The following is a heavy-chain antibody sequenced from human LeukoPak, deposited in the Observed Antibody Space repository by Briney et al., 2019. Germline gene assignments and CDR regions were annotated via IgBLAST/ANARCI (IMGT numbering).Heavy chain of an antibody. CDR3: ARLSIQQQLGSRYFDY. V-gene: IGHV4-59*08. CDR2: IYYSGST. J-gene: IGHJ4*02. CDR1: GGSISSYY. Sequence: SETLSLTCTVSGGSISSYYWSWIRQPPGKGLEWIGYIYYSGSTNYNPSLKSRVTISVDTSKNQFSLKLSSVTAADTAVYYCARLSIQQQLGSRYFDYWGQGTLVTVSS. D-gene: IGHD6-13*01.